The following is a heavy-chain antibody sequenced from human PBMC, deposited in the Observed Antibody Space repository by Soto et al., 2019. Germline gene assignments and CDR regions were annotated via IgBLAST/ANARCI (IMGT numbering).Heavy chain of an antibody. Sequence: PGGSLRLSCAASGFTFSSYGMHWVRQAPGKGLEWVAVISYDGSNKYYADSVKGRFTISRDNSKNTLYLQMNSLRAEDTAVYYCAKGPNWYYDSSGPFDYWGQGTLVTVSS. CDR1: GFTFSSYG. D-gene: IGHD3-22*01. CDR3: AKGPNWYYDSSGPFDY. CDR2: ISYDGSNK. V-gene: IGHV3-30*18. J-gene: IGHJ4*02.